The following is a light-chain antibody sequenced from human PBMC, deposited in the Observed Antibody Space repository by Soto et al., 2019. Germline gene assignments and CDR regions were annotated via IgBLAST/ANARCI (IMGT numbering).Light chain of an antibody. J-gene: IGKJ1*01. V-gene: IGKV3-15*01. CDR3: QQFNDWPPWT. Sequence: EIEMTQSPATLSVSPLERPNLSCRASQSVSINLAWYQQKPGQAPRLLIYGASTRATGIPARFSGSGSGTEFTLTISSLQSEDFAVYYCQQFNDWPPWTFGQGTKVDIK. CDR2: GAS. CDR1: QSVSIN.